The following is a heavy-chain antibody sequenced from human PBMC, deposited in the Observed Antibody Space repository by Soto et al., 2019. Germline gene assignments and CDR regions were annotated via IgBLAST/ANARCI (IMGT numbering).Heavy chain of an antibody. CDR1: GGSFSGYY. D-gene: IGHD4-17*01. Sequence: SETLSLTCAVYGGSFSGYYWSWIRQPPGKGLEWIGEINHSGSTNYNPSLKSRVTISVDTSKNQFSLKLSSVTAADTAVYYCARDVGDYGDYGGSAVWYFDLWGRGTLVTVS. V-gene: IGHV4-34*01. CDR3: ARDVGDYGDYGGSAVWYFDL. CDR2: INHSGST. J-gene: IGHJ2*01.